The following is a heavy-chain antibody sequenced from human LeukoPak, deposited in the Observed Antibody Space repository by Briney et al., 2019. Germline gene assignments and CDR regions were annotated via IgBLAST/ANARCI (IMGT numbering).Heavy chain of an antibody. D-gene: IGHD5-18*01. CDR2: IDISGGST. V-gene: IGHV3-23*01. CDR3: ARGYSYGWGPDY. J-gene: IGHJ4*02. Sequence: GGSLRLSCVASGFTFSSHAMCWVRQAPGKGLEWVASIDISGGSTYYADSVKGRFTISRDNSKNTLYLQMNSLRAEDTAVYYCARGYSYGWGPDYWGQGTLVTVSS. CDR1: GFTFSSHA.